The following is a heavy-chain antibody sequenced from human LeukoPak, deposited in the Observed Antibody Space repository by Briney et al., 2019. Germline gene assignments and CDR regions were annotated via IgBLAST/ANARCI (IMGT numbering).Heavy chain of an antibody. Sequence: GGSLRLSCAASGFTFDDYAMHWVRQAPGKGLEWVSGISWNSGSIGYADSVKGRFTISRDNAKNSLYLRMNSLRAEDTAVYFCARAVTTALDYWGQGALVTVSS. D-gene: IGHD4-17*01. V-gene: IGHV3-9*01. J-gene: IGHJ4*02. CDR2: ISWNSGSI. CDR1: GFTFDDYA. CDR3: ARAVTTALDY.